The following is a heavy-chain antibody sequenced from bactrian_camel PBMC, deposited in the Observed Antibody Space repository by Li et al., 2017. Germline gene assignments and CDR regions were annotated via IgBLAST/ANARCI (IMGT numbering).Heavy chain of an antibody. J-gene: IGHJ4*01. Sequence: HVQLVESGGDLVQPGGSLRLSCAASGFTFSNHFMSWVRQARGKGLEWVASITSDSSKTYYADSVKGRFTISKDNDLNTLYLQMNSLEFEDTATYYCTEGRGSRGEHCYSLNYWGQGTQVTVS. V-gene: IGHV3-2*01. CDR3: TEGRGSRGEHCYSLNY. CDR1: GFTFSNHF. D-gene: IGHD6*01. CDR2: ITSDSSKT.